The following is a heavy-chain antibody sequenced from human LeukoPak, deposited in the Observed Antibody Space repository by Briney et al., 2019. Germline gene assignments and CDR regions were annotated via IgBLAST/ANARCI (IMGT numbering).Heavy chain of an antibody. CDR3: AREVLIAAAGNGGIYYYYYYMDV. V-gene: IGHV1-18*01. D-gene: IGHD6-13*01. CDR2: ISAYNGNT. Sequence: ASVKVSCKASGYTFTSYGISWVRQAPGQGLEWMEWISAYNGNTNYAQKLQGRVTMTTDTSTSTAYMELRSLRSDDTAVYYCAREVLIAAAGNGGIYYYYYYMDVWGKGTTATVSS. J-gene: IGHJ6*03. CDR1: GYTFTSYG.